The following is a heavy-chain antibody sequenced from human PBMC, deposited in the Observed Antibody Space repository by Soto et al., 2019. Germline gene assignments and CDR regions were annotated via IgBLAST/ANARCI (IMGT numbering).Heavy chain of an antibody. CDR3: AGGRDQPPVGLYFES. J-gene: IGHJ4*02. Sequence: SVKVSCKASGGAFTDYIFDWVRQAPGQGLEWMGGIISMFGTPKYAQKFQHRVTISADVSTGTAYMELTRLRFDDTAVYYCAGGRDQPPVGLYFESWGEGTRVTVSS. D-gene: IGHD1-26*01. CDR1: GGAFTDYI. V-gene: IGHV1-69*13. CDR2: IISMFGTP.